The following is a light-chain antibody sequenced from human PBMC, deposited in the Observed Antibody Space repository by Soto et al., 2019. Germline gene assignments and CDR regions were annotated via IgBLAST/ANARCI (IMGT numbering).Light chain of an antibody. CDR2: EVT. Sequence: QSALTQPPSASGSPGQSVTISCTGTRSDVGAYNDVSWYQQHPGEVPKLLIYEVTQRPSGVPDRFSGSKSGNTASLTVSGLQAEDEADYYCSSYAGSNNLLFGGGTKVTVL. CDR1: RSDVGAYND. V-gene: IGLV2-8*01. J-gene: IGLJ3*02. CDR3: SSYAGSNNLL.